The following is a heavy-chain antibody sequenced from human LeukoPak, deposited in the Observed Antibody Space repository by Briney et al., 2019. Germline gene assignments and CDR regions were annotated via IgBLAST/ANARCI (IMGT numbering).Heavy chain of an antibody. D-gene: IGHD2-15*01. CDR1: SDSIYSSNYY. CDR3: ARPYCSGGSCYPYFDS. Sequence: SETLSLTCTVSSDSIYSSNYYWGWIRQPPGKGLEWIGSIYYSGSTYYNPSLKSRVTISVDTSKNLFSLKLTSVTAANTAVYFCARPYCSGGSCYPYFDSWGQGTLVTVSS. CDR2: IYYSGST. V-gene: IGHV4-39*01. J-gene: IGHJ4*02.